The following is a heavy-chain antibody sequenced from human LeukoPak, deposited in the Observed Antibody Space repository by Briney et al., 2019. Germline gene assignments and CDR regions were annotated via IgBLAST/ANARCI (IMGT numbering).Heavy chain of an antibody. CDR2: IYYSGST. J-gene: IGHJ4*02. CDR1: GGSISSSSYY. CDR3: ARAWFVPWELPDYYFDY. D-gene: IGHD1-26*01. Sequence: SETLSLTCTVSGGSISSSSYYWGWIRQPPAKGLEWIWSIYYSGSTYYNPSLKSRVTISEDTSKNQFSLNLSSVTAADTAVYYCARAWFVPWELPDYYFDYWGQGTLVTVSS. V-gene: IGHV4-39*07.